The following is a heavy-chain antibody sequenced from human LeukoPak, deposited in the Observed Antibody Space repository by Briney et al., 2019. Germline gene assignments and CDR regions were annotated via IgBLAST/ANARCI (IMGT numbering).Heavy chain of an antibody. D-gene: IGHD1-26*01. V-gene: IGHV3-33*01. CDR3: ARETTTLDY. Sequence: GRSLRLSCAASGFTFSSYGMHWVRQAPGKRLEWVAVIWHDGSNKFYADSVKGRFTISRDNSKNTLYLQMNSLRAEDTAVYYCARETTTLDYWGQGTLVTVSS. CDR2: IWHDGSNK. CDR1: GFTFSSYG. J-gene: IGHJ4*02.